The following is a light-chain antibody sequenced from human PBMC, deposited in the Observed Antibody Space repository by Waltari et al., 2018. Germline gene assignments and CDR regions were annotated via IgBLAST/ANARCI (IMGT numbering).Light chain of an antibody. V-gene: IGKV1-33*01. CDR1: QDIRNI. J-gene: IGKJ4*01. CDR2: DAS. Sequence: ITVQASQDIRNILNCNQHKPGKAPKRLIYDASTLEAGVPSRFSGSGSGTYFTFTISSLQPEDVATYYCQQHYNLPLTFGGGTKVEI. CDR3: QQHYNLPLT.